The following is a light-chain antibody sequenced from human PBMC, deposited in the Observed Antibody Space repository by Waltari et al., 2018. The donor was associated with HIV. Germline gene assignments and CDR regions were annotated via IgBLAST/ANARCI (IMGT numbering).Light chain of an antibody. V-gene: IGLV1-47*01. CDR1: RSNIGDNV. Sequence: QSVLTQPPSESGTAGQRATISCSGSRSNIGDNVVYWFQQLPGTAPKLLIYRNDQRPSGVPDRFSGSKSGTSASLAISGLRSEDEADYYCAAWDDRLLWVFGGGTILTVL. CDR2: RND. J-gene: IGLJ3*02. CDR3: AAWDDRLLWV.